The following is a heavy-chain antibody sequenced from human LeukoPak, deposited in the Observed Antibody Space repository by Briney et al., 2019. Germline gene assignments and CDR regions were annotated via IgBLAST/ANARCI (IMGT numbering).Heavy chain of an antibody. CDR2: ISAYNGNT. D-gene: IGHD2-15*01. CDR3: ARDDCSGGSCYSGGYSYGYYYYYYGMDV. Sequence: ASVKVSCKASGYTFTSYGISWVRQAPGQGLKWMGWISAYNGNTNYAQKLQGRVTMTTDTSTSTAYMELRSLRSDDTAVYYCARDDCSGGSCYSGGYSYGYYYYYYGMDVWGQGTTVTVSS. V-gene: IGHV1-18*01. CDR1: GYTFTSYG. J-gene: IGHJ6*02.